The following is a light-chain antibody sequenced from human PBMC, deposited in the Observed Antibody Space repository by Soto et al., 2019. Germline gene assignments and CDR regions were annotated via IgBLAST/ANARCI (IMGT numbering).Light chain of an antibody. CDR2: EVS. J-gene: IGLJ1*01. V-gene: IGLV2-23*02. CDR3: CSFAGGRNV. CDR1: SSDVGAYNL. Sequence: QSVLTQPASVSGSPGQSITISCSGISSDVGAYNLVSWYQQFPGKVPKLMIFEVSQRPSGVSSRFSGSKSGSTASLTISGLQAEDEADYYCCSFAGGRNVFGTGTKVTVL.